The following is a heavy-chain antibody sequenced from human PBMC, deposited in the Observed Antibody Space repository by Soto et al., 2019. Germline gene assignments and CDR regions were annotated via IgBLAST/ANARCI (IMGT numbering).Heavy chain of an antibody. J-gene: IGHJ6*02. D-gene: IGHD6-6*01. V-gene: IGHV1-3*01. Sequence: MHSPRHSTGKRVEWTRWINAGNGNTKYSRKFQGRVIITRDTSASTAYMELSSLRSEDTAVYYCATFFKGSSLPPYYYSGMEVWVQGTTV. CDR3: ATFFKGSSLPPYYYSGMEV. CDR2: INAGNGNT.